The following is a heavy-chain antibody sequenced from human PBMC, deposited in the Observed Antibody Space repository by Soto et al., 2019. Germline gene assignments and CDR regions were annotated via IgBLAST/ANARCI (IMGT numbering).Heavy chain of an antibody. CDR2: MQPRDGRT. V-gene: IGHV1-8*01. Sequence: QVQLVQSGAEVRERGASVKVSCKASGYSFSSLDINWVRQTTGQGLEWMGWMQPRDGRTGYAQKSQGRVTMTRDTSINTAYMELSSLTSDDTAFYYCARGVTAGVDYWGQGTLVTVSS. CDR1: GYSFSSLD. CDR3: ARGVTAGVDY. J-gene: IGHJ4*02. D-gene: IGHD1-26*01.